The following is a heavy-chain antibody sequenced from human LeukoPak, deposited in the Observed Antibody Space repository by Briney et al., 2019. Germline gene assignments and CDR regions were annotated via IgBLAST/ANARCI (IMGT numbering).Heavy chain of an antibody. CDR2: IYSGGST. CDR1: GFTVSSNY. D-gene: IGHD1-26*01. CDR3: AKDRAVGASYWYFDL. Sequence: GGSLRLSCAASGFTVSSNYMSWVRQAPGKGLEWVSVIYSGGSTYYADSVKGRFTISRDTSKNILFLQMNTLRAEDTAIYYCAKDRAVGASYWYFDLWGRGTLVTVSS. V-gene: IGHV3-53*01. J-gene: IGHJ2*01.